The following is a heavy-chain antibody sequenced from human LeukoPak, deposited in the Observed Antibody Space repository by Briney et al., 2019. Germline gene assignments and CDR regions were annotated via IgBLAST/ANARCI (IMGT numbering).Heavy chain of an antibody. J-gene: IGHJ4*02. CDR3: AKPDSQFDY. Sequence: GGSLRLSCAASGFTFSSYGMHWVRQAPGKGLEWVAVISYDGSNKYYADSVKGRFTISRDNSKNTLYLQMNSLRAEDTAVYYCAKPDSQFDYWGQGTLVTVSS. D-gene: IGHD3-22*01. CDR1: GFTFSSYG. CDR2: ISYDGSNK. V-gene: IGHV3-30*18.